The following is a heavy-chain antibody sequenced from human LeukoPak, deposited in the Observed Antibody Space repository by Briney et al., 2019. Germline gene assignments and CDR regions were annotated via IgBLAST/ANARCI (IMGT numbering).Heavy chain of an antibody. J-gene: IGHJ3*02. Sequence: PGGSLRLSCAASGFTFSSYSMNWVRQAPGKGLEWVSYISSSSGTIYYADSVKGRFTISRDNSKNTLYLQMNRLRAEDTAVYYCAKVLVYDRCGDDAFDIWGQGTMVTVSS. D-gene: IGHD3-22*01. CDR3: AKVLVYDRCGDDAFDI. CDR1: GFTFSSYS. V-gene: IGHV3-48*01. CDR2: ISSSSGTI.